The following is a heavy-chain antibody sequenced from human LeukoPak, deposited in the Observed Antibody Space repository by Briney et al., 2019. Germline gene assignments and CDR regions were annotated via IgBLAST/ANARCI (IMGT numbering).Heavy chain of an antibody. CDR3: ARSNGYGLVGI. Sequence: SETLSLTCTVSGSSISSSTYYWGWIRQPPGKGLEWIGSIYYSGYTYYSPSLKSRVTISVDTSKNQFSLKLTSVTAADTAVYYCARSNGYGLVGIWGQGTMVTVSS. CDR1: GSSISSSTYY. V-gene: IGHV4-39*07. J-gene: IGHJ3*02. CDR2: IYYSGYT. D-gene: IGHD3-10*01.